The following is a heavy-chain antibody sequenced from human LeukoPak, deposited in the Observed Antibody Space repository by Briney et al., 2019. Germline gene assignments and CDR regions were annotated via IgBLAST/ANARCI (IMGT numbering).Heavy chain of an antibody. CDR1: GFTFRNYA. Sequence: GGSLRLSCAASGFTFRNYAMSWVRQTPGKGLEWVSAIVSGGDTTFYADSVKGRFTISRDNSRNTVSLQMNSLSAEDTAVYYCAKARLGTGWAYNDYWGQGTLVTVSS. CDR2: IVSGGDTT. V-gene: IGHV3-23*01. CDR3: AKARLGTGWAYNDY. D-gene: IGHD6-19*01. J-gene: IGHJ4*02.